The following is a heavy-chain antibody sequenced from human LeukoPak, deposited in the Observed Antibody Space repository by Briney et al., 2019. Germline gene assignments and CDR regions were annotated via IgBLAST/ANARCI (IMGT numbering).Heavy chain of an antibody. CDR3: ANSSGYRNQFDY. CDR2: IYTSGST. J-gene: IGHJ4*02. CDR1: GGSISSYY. D-gene: IGHD3-22*01. Sequence: SETLSLTCTVSGGSISSYYWSWIRQPAGKGLEWIGRIYTSGSTNYNPSLKSRVTISVDKSKNQFSLKLSSVTAADTAVYYCANSSGYRNQFDYWGQGTLVTVSS. V-gene: IGHV4-4*07.